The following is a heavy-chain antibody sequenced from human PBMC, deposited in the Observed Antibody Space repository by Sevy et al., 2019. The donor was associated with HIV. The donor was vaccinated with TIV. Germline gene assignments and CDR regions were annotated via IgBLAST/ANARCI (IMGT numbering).Heavy chain of an antibody. V-gene: IGHV1-69*13. CDR3: ARDSGVQLYNWFDP. CDR2: IIPIFGTA. Sequence: ASVKVSCKASGGTFSSYAISWVRQAPGQGLEWMGGIIPIFGTANYPQKFQGRVTITADESTSTAYMELSSLRSEDTAVYYCARDSGVQLYNWFDPWGQGTLVTVSS. D-gene: IGHD1-1*01. J-gene: IGHJ5*02. CDR1: GGTFSSYA.